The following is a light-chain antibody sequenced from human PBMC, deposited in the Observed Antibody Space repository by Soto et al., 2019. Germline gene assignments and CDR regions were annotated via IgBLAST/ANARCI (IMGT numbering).Light chain of an antibody. J-gene: IGLJ2*01. CDR1: TSNIGNNA. CDR2: YDD. V-gene: IGLV1-36*01. CDR3: AAWDDSLNGVV. Sequence: QSVLTQPPSVSDAPRQRVTISCSGSTSNIGNNAVNWYQQLPGKAPKLLIYYDDLLPSGVSDRFSGSKSGTSASLAISGLQSDDEADYYCAAWDDSLNGVVFGGGTKVTVL.